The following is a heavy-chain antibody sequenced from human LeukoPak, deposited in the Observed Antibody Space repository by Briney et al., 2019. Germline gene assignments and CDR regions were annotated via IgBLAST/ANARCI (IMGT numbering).Heavy chain of an antibody. D-gene: IGHD3-10*01. V-gene: IGHV3-23*01. J-gene: IGHJ4*02. CDR3: AKAPAYYGSGSYYTD. Sequence: GGSLRLSCAASGFTFNSSVINWVRQAPGKGLEWVSVISGSGGSMNYAGAVKGRFTVSRNNSKNTLYLQMNSLRAEDTAVYYCAKAPAYYGSGSYYTDWGQGTLVTVSS. CDR1: GFTFNSSV. CDR2: ISGSGGSM.